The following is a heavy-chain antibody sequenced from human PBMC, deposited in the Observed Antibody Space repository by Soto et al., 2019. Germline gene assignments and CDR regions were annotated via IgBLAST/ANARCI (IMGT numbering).Heavy chain of an antibody. CDR2: IYHSGST. Sequence: QVQLQESGPGLVKPSETLALTCTVSGGSISSDCWSWIRQPPGKGLEWIGHIYHSGSTNYNPSLKSLVTLSIDTSMRQVSLMLTSVPAADTAVYFCARETDYAYFAPWGQGTLVTVYS. CDR1: GGSISSDC. CDR3: ARETDYAYFAP. D-gene: IGHD4-17*01. J-gene: IGHJ5*02. V-gene: IGHV4-59*01.